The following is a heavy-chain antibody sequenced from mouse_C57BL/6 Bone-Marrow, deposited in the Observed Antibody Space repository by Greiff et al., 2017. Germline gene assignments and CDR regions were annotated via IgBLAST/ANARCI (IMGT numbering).Heavy chain of an antibody. V-gene: IGHV1-26*01. D-gene: IGHD1-1*02. CDR1: GYTFTDYY. Sequence: EVQVVESGPELVKPGASVKISCKASGYTFTDYYMNWVKQSHGKSLEWIGDINPNNGGTSYNQKFKGKATLTVDKSSSTAYMELRSLTSEDSAVYYCARLWSYYFDYWGQGTTLTVSS. CDR2: INPNNGGT. CDR3: ARLWSYYFDY. J-gene: IGHJ2*01.